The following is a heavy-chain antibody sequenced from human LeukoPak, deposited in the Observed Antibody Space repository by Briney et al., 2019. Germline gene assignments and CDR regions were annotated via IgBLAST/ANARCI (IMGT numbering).Heavy chain of an antibody. CDR3: ARDEDYYGSGSYYNSGFDP. Sequence: GGSLRLSCAVSGFTFSRYTMHWVRQAPGMGLEWVALMAYDGSSKYYADSVKGRFTISRDNSKNTLYLQMNSLRAEDTAVYYCARDEDYYGSGSYYNSGFDPWGQGTLVTVSS. V-gene: IGHV3-30-3*01. J-gene: IGHJ5*02. CDR2: MAYDGSSK. CDR1: GFTFSRYT. D-gene: IGHD3-10*01.